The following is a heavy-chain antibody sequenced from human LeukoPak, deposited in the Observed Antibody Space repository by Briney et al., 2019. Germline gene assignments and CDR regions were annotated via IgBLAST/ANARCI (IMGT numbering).Heavy chain of an antibody. CDR1: RYICTSYY. Sequence: GASVKVSCKASRYICTSYYIYSLRRAPGQGLEWMGIINPSGGTTSYAQKFQGRVTMTRDTSTSTVYMEMRSLRCEDTAEYYCARQGERYDVFTGYYYYYFHYGGQGTLVTVSS. CDR3: ARQGERYDVFTGYYYYYFHY. J-gene: IGHJ4*02. V-gene: IGHV1-46*01. D-gene: IGHD3-9*01. CDR2: INPSGGTT.